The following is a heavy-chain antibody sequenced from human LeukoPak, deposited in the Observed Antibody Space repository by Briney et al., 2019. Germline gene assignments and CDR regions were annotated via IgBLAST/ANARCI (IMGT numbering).Heavy chain of an antibody. CDR2: INHSGST. J-gene: IGHJ4*02. CDR3: AGSTYYYDSSGYDY. V-gene: IGHV4-34*01. CDR1: GGSFSGYY. Sequence: PSETLSLTCAVYGGSFSGYYWSWIRQPPGKGLEWIGEINHSGSTNYNPSLKSRVTISVDTSKNQFSLKLSSVTAADTAVYYCAGSTYYYDSSGYDYWGQGTLVTVSS. D-gene: IGHD3-22*01.